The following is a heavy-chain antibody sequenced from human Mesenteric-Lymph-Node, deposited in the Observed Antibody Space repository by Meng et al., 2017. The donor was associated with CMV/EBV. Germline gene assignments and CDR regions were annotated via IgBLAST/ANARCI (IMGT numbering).Heavy chain of an antibody. D-gene: IGHD1-26*01. J-gene: IGHJ4*02. CDR1: GYTFTGYY. CDR3: ARGAAYSGSYWNFDY. CDR2: INPNSGGT. Sequence: ASVKVSCKASGYTFTGYYMHWVRQAPGQGLEWMGWINPNSGGTNYAQKFQGRVTMTRDTSTSTVYMELSSLRSEDTAVYYCARGAAYSGSYWNFDYWGQGTLVTVSS. V-gene: IGHV1-2*02.